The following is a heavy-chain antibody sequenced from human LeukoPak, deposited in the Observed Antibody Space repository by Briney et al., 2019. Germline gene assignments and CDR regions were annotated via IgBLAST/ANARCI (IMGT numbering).Heavy chain of an antibody. D-gene: IGHD3-16*01. CDR1: GFTFSTYW. J-gene: IGHJ4*02. Sequence: GGSLRLSCAASGFTFSTYWMHWVRQAPGKGLVWVSRINTDGSTKTYADPVKGRFTISRDNAKNTLYLQMNSLRAEDTAVYYCIRALGGYSDYWGQGTLVTVSS. CDR2: INTDGSTK. CDR3: IRALGGYSDY. V-gene: IGHV3-74*03.